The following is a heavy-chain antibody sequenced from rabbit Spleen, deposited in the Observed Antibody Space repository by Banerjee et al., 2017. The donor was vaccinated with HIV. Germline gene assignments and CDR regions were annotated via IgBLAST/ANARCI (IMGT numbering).Heavy chain of an antibody. Sequence: QSLEESGGDLVKPGASLTLTCTASGVSFSSTHYMCWVRQAPGKGLEWIACIEGGSSAFSYFASWAKGRFTCSKTSSTTVTLQMTSLTAADTATYFCARDSGSSFSSYGMDLWGQGTLVTVS. J-gene: IGHJ6*01. CDR3: ARDSGSSFSSYGMDL. CDR1: GVSFSSTHY. D-gene: IGHD8-1*01. V-gene: IGHV1S40*01. CDR2: IEGGSSAFS.